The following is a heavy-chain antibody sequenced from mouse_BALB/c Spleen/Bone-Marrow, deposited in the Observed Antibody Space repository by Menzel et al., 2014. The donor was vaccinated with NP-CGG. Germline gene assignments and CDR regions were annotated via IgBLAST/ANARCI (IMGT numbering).Heavy chain of an antibody. V-gene: IGHV14-3*02. J-gene: IGHJ3*01. Sequence: VQLQQPGAELVKPGASVKLSCTASGFNIKDTYMHWVKQRPEQGLEWIGRIDPANGNTKYDPKFQGKATITADTSSNTAYLQLSSLTSEDTAVYYCASYYYGSSSFAYWVQGTLVTVTA. D-gene: IGHD1-1*01. CDR1: GFNIKDTY. CDR2: IDPANGNT. CDR3: ASYYYGSSSFAY.